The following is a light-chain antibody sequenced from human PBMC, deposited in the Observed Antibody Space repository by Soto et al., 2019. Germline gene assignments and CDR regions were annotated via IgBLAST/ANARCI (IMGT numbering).Light chain of an antibody. CDR1: QSLTNSF. CDR3: QQYGTSEII. CDR2: DTS. V-gene: IGKV3-20*01. Sequence: EFVLTQYPGTLSLSPGEGATLSCRASQSLTNSFIAWYQQKPGQAPRLLMYDTSIRASGIPDRFSGSGSGTDFTLTISRLETEDFAVFYCQQYGTSEIIFGQGTKVDIK. J-gene: IGKJ1*01.